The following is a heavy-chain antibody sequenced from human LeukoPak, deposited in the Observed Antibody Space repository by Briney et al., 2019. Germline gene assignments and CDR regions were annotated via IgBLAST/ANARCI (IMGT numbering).Heavy chain of an antibody. J-gene: IGHJ5*02. D-gene: IGHD2-8*01. CDR1: GFTFSSYV. Sequence: GGSLRLSCAASGFTFSSYVMHWVRQAPGKGLEWVAIISYDGSNEYYADSVKGRFTISRDNSKNTLYLQMNSLRAADTAVYYCARDSGYCTNGVCSNWFDPWGQGTLVTVSS. CDR3: ARDSGYCTNGVCSNWFDP. V-gene: IGHV3-30*04. CDR2: ISYDGSNE.